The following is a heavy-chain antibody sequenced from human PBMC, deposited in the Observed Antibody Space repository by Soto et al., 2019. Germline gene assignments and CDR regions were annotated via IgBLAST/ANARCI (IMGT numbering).Heavy chain of an antibody. Sequence: EVQLVESGGGLVQPGRSLRLSCAASGFIFDDYHMHWVRQAPGKGLEWVSGISWNGGSIDYADSVKARFTISRDNAKNSLYLQMNSLRAEDTALYYCARDIVGRGSLYYSYGIDVWGQGTTVTVSS. V-gene: IGHV3-9*01. CDR3: ARDIVGRGSLYYSYGIDV. D-gene: IGHD3-10*01. CDR1: GFIFDDYH. CDR2: ISWNGGSI. J-gene: IGHJ6*02.